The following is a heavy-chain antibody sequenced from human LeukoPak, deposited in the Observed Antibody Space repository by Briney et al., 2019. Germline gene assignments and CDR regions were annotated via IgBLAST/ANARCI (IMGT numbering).Heavy chain of an antibody. CDR3: AKGGDIVVRYYYYMDV. D-gene: IGHD2-15*01. Sequence: ASVKVSCKASGGTFSSYAISWVRQAPGQGLEWMGGIIPIFGTANYAQKFQGRVTITADESTSTAYMELSSLRSEDTAVYYCAKGGDIVVRYYYYMDVWGKGTTVTVSS. CDR1: GGTFSSYA. CDR2: IIPIFGTA. J-gene: IGHJ6*03. V-gene: IGHV1-69*13.